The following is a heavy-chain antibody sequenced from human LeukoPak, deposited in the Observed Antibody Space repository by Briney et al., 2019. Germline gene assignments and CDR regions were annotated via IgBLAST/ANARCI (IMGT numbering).Heavy chain of an antibody. D-gene: IGHD3-22*01. CDR1: GYTFTSYD. V-gene: IGHV1-8*01. J-gene: IGHJ1*01. Sequence: GASVKVSCKASGYTFTSYDINWVRQATGQGLEWMGWMNPNSGNTGYAQKFQGRVTMTRNTSISTAYMELSSLRSEDTAVYYCARASGIKRDSRLDFQHWGQGTLVTVSS. CDR3: ARASGIKRDSRLDFQH. CDR2: MNPNSGNT.